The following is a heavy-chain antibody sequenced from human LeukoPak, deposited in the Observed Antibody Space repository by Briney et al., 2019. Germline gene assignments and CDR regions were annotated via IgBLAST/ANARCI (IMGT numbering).Heavy chain of an antibody. J-gene: IGHJ4*02. CDR1: GFTLRHYV. D-gene: IGHD1-20*01. Sequence: GGSLRLSCAASGFTLRHYVMSWVRQAPGKGLEWVSYINPSGTTLYYADSVKGRFIISRDNGKNSLYLQLRSLKDEDTAVYFCARAAYNWNWGQGTLVTVSS. CDR3: ARAAYNWN. V-gene: IGHV3-11*01. CDR2: INPSGTTL.